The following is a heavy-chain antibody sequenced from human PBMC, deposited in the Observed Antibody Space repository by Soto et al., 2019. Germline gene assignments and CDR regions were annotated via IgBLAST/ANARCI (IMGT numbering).Heavy chain of an antibody. D-gene: IGHD3-10*01. V-gene: IGHV4-39*01. CDR1: GGSMSRSGYY. J-gene: IGHJ5*02. CDR3: ATAGSGSYTWFDP. CDR2: IYYSGST. Sequence: SETLCLSCTGSGGSMSRSGYYLGWIRQPPGKGLEWIGSIYYSGSTYYNPSLKSRVTISVDTSKNQFSLKLSSVTAADTAVYYCATAGSGSYTWFDPWGQGTLVTVS.